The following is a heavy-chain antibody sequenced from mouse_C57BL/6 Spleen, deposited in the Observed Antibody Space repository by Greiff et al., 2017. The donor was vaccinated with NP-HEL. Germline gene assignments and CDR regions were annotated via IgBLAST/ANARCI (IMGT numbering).Heavy chain of an antibody. V-gene: IGHV3-6*01. CDR3: AREGHLDAMDY. Sequence: EVHLVESGPGLVKPSQSLSLTCSVTGYSITSGYYWNWIRQFPGNKLEWMGYISYDGSNNYNPSLKNRISITRDTSKNQFSLKLNSVTTEDTATYYCAREGHLDAMDYWGQGTSVTVSS. J-gene: IGHJ4*01. CDR2: ISYDGSN. CDR1: GYSITSGYY. D-gene: IGHD3-3*01.